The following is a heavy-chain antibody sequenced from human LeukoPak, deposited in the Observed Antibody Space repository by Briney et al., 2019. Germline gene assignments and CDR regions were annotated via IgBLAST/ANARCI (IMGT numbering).Heavy chain of an antibody. J-gene: IGHJ6*02. D-gene: IGHD3/OR15-3a*01. CDR1: GYTFTSYG. CDR3: ARELTVGLYGMDV. Sequence: ASVKVFCKASGYTFTSYGISWVRQAPGQGLEWMGWISAYNGNTNYAQKLQGRVTMTTDTSTSTAYMELRSLRSDDTAVYYCARELTVGLYGMDVWGQGTTVIVSS. CDR2: ISAYNGNT. V-gene: IGHV1-18*01.